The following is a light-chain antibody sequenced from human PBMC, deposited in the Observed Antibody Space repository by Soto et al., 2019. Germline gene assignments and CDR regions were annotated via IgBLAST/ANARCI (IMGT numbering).Light chain of an antibody. CDR1: NIGSNS. CDR3: QVWDGSSDQGV. Sequence: SYELTQPPSVSVAPGKTARITCGGNNIGSNSVHWYQQKPGQAPVLVIYYDSDRPSGIPERFSGSNSGNTATLTISRVEAGDEADYYCQVWDGSSDQGVFGTGTKVTVL. J-gene: IGLJ1*01. CDR2: YDS. V-gene: IGLV3-21*04.